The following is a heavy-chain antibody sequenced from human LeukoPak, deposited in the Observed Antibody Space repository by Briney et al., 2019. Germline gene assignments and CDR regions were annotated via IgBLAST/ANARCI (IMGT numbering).Heavy chain of an antibody. J-gene: IGHJ3*02. CDR3: ARPQHTAVTGVFDM. CDR2: IYYSWNT. CDR1: GGFLASDY. Sequence: LETLSLTCTVSGGFLASDYWSWVPQPPGKGLKSSGYIYYSWNTNYNPSLKSRVTMSMDTSKNQFSLKLESVTAADKAVHYCARPQHTAVTGVFDMWGEGTGVTVSS. V-gene: IGHV4-59*08. D-gene: IGHD5-18*01.